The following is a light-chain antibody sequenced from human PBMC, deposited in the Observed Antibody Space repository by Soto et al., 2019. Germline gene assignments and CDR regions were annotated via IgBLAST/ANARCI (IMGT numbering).Light chain of an antibody. CDR1: SSDVGAYKY. CDR3: TSHVANDIRV. Sequence: QSALTQPPSASGSPGQSVTISCTGTSSDVGAYKYVSWYQQYPGKAPKLMIYEVTKRPSGVPDRFSGSKSGNTASLTVSGLQAADGADYYCTSHVANDIRVYGVETKLTVL. V-gene: IGLV2-8*01. J-gene: IGLJ3*02. CDR2: EVT.